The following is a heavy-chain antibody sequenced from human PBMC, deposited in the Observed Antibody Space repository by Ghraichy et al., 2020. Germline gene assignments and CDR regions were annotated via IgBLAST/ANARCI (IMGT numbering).Heavy chain of an antibody. J-gene: IGHJ4*02. Sequence: GGSLRLSCEASGFSFSIFDMTWVRQAPGKGLEWVSSIYSNRRYTYYAESLMGRFTISRDDAENSLYLQMNSLRAEDTAVYYCARRAPYCGSTSCYDYWGQGTLVTVPS. CDR3: ARRAPYCGSTSCYDY. CDR2: IYSNRRYT. D-gene: IGHD2-21*01. V-gene: IGHV3-21*01. CDR1: GFSFSIFD.